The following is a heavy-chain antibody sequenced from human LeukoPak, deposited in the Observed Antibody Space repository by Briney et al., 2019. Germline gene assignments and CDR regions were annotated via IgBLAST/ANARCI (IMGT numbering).Heavy chain of an antibody. Sequence: PSETLSLTCVVSGYSISSGYYWGWIRPPPGKGLEWIGNIYHSGSTYYNPSLKSRVTISVDTSKNQFSLKLNSVTAADTAVYYCARYGYSSSAGDYWGQGTLVTVSS. CDR2: IYHSGST. V-gene: IGHV4-38-2*01. J-gene: IGHJ4*02. D-gene: IGHD6-6*01. CDR1: GYSISSGYY. CDR3: ARYGYSSSAGDY.